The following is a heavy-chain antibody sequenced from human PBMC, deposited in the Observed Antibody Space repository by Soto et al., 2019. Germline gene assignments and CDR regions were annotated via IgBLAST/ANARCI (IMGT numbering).Heavy chain of an antibody. CDR1: GGSGTLTSYY. J-gene: IGHJ6*02. Sequence: SETLSLTCSVSGGSGTLTSYYWGWIRQPPGKGLEWIGNVYYSGSTNYNPSLKSRVTISVDTSKNQFSLSLKSVTAADTAVYYCASDYSGYSADPEYYGVEVWGQGTTVTVSS. D-gene: IGHD3-22*01. V-gene: IGHV4-39*01. CDR2: VYYSGST. CDR3: ASDYSGYSADPEYYGVEV.